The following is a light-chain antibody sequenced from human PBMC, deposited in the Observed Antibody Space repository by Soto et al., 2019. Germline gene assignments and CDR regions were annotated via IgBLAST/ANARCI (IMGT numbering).Light chain of an antibody. Sequence: QSVLTQPPSVSGAPVQRVTIACTGSSSNIGAGYDVHWYQQLPGTAPKLLIYGNSNRPSGVPDRFSGSKSGTSASLAITGLQAEDAADYYCQSYDSSLSAAVVFGGGTKLPVL. CDR3: QSYDSSLSAAVV. CDR2: GNS. J-gene: IGLJ2*01. CDR1: SSNIGAGYD. V-gene: IGLV1-40*01.